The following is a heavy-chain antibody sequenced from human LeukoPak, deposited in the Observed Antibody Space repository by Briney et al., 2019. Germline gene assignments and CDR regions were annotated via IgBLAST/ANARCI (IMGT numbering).Heavy chain of an antibody. CDR1: GVSMSACY. CDR3: AGDYGGFEGVMDV. J-gene: IGHJ6*02. Sequence: SETLSLTCTVSGVSMSACYWMWIRQPPGKGLEWIGYIHHSGSTNYNPSLRSRVTISVDTSKNQFSLKLGAVTAADTAVYYCAGDYGGFEGVMDVWGQGITVTVSS. D-gene: IGHD4-23*01. V-gene: IGHV4-59*08. CDR2: IHHSGST.